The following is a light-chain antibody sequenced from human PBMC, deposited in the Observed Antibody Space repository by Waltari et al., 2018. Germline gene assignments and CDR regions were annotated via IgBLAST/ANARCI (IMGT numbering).Light chain of an antibody. CDR3: QQCSSWPLT. V-gene: IGKV3-11*01. CDR2: AAY. Sequence: LTQSPASVSSSAGEKATLTCRASQSVDTFLVWYQQKPGQPPSLLIYAAYKLATGIPARFSGSGSGTDFTLSISSLEPEDFAVYYCQQCSSWPLTFGGGTRVEIK. CDR1: QSVDTF. J-gene: IGKJ4*02.